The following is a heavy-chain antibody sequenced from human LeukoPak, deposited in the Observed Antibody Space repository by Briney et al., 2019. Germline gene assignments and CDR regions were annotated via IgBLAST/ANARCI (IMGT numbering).Heavy chain of an antibody. CDR3: ARDGGNEYSSSWYFDY. Sequence: GGSLRLSCAASGFTFSSYSMNWVRQAPGKGLEWVSSISSSSSSYIYYADSVKGRFTISRDNAKNSLYLQMNSLRAEDTAVYYCARDGGNEYSSSWYFDYWGQGTLVTVSS. J-gene: IGHJ4*02. CDR2: ISSSSSSYI. D-gene: IGHD6-13*01. V-gene: IGHV3-21*01. CDR1: GFTFSSYS.